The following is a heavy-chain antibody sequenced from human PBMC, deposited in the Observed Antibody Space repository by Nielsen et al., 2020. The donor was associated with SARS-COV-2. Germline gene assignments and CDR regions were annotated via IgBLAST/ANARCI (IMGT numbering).Heavy chain of an antibody. CDR1: GFSFHSYA. Sequence: GESLKISCTASGFSFHSYAMHWVRQAPGKGLVWVAVIWFDGSPEYYADSVKGRFTISRDDSKNSLYLQMNTLRSEDTALYYCTRGFYSQSDCWGQGTLVTVSS. J-gene: IGHJ4*02. CDR2: IWFDGSPE. D-gene: IGHD2-15*01. CDR3: TRGFYSQSDC. V-gene: IGHV3-33*08.